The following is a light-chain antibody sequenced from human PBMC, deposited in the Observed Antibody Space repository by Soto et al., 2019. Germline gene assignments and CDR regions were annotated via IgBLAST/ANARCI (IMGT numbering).Light chain of an antibody. J-gene: IGKJ4*01. CDR2: GAS. CDR1: QSVGVN. CDR3: QQYNNWPRAT. V-gene: IGKV3-15*01. Sequence: EIVMTQSPATLSVSPGEGATLSCRAGQSVGVNLAWYQQMPGQAPRLLIYGASTRATGVPARFSGSGSGTEFTLTISSLQSEDFGVYYCQQYNNWPRATFGGGTKVEIK.